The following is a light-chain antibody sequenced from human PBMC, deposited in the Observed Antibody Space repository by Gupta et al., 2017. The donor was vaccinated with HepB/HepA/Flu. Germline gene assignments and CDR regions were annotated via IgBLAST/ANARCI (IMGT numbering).Light chain of an antibody. J-gene: IGLJ2*01. CDR2: YES. V-gene: IGLV3-21*04. CDR3: QVWDNSSDHYVV. CDR1: NIGSKS. Sequence: SYVLTQPPSVSVAPGKTARITCGGNNIGSKSVHWYQQKPGQAPVLVIYYESDRPSGIPERFSGSNSGNTATLTISSVDAGDEADYYCQVWDNSSDHYVVFGGGTKLTVL.